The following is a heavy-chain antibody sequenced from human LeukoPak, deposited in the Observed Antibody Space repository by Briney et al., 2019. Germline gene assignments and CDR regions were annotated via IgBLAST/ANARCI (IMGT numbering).Heavy chain of an antibody. CDR1: GYSISTGYY. CDR3: ARGEIDYDSKPSFYYYYMDV. D-gene: IGHD3-22*01. V-gene: IGHV4-38-2*02. Sequence: SETLSLTCIVSGYSISTGYYSAWIRQPPGKGLEWIGSRYHSGSTYYNPSLKSRVTISVDTSKNQFSLKLSSVTAADTAVYYCARGEIDYDSKPSFYYYYMDVWGKGTTVTISS. CDR2: RYHSGST. J-gene: IGHJ6*03.